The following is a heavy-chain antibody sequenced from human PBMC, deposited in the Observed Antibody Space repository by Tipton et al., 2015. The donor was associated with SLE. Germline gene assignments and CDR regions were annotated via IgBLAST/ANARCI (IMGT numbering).Heavy chain of an antibody. Sequence: SGFTFSSYGMHWVRQTPGKGLEWVSVIYSGGSSTYYADSVKGRFTISRDNSKNTLYLQMNSLRPEDTAVYYCAKEESGYYYYYYGMDVWGHGTTVTVSS. V-gene: IGHV3-NL1*01. CDR2: IYSGGSST. CDR3: AKEESGYYYYYYGMDV. CDR1: GFTFSSYG. J-gene: IGHJ6*02. D-gene: IGHD3-10*01.